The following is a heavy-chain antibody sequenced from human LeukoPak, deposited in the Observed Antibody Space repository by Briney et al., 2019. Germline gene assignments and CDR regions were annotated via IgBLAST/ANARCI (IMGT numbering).Heavy chain of an antibody. V-gene: IGHV3-21*01. CDR2: ISSSSTYI. CDR3: ARDGRCGGDCYAS. Sequence: GGSLRLSCAASGFTFSSYAMNWVRQAPGKGLEWVSIISSSSTYIYYADSVKGRFTISRDNAKNALYLQMNSLRVEDTAVYYCARDGRCGGDCYASWGQGTLVTVSS. CDR1: GFTFSSYA. D-gene: IGHD2-21*02. J-gene: IGHJ4*02.